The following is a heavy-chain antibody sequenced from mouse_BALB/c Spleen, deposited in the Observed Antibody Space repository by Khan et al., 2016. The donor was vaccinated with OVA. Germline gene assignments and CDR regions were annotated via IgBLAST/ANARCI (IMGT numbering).Heavy chain of an antibody. D-gene: IGHD2-3*01. J-gene: IGHJ3*01. CDR2: ISTRGTTP. CDR1: GFTFTDYY. V-gene: IGHV5-12*01. Sequence: EVELVESGGGFMQPGGSLKISCAASGFTFTDYYMYWVRQTPERGLEWVAYISTRGTTPYYPDNVRGRFTISRDNAKNTLYLQMSRLKSEDTAMYYCARGGDDGVFAYWGQGTLVTVSA. CDR3: ARGGDDGVFAY.